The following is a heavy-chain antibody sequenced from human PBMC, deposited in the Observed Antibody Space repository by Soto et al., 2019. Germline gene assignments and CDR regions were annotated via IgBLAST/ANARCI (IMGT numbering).Heavy chain of an antibody. V-gene: IGHV3-23*01. CDR3: AKDPNGDYIGAFDD. D-gene: IGHD4-17*01. Sequence: EVQLLESGGDLVQPGGSLRLSCAASGFAFSNYAVTWVRQAQGKGLEWVSRISRSGNVIYYADSVKGRFIISRDNSKNTLYLQMNSLRAEDTAIYYCAKDPNGDYIGAFDDWGQGTLVTVSS. CDR1: GFAFSNYA. J-gene: IGHJ4*02. CDR2: ISRSGNVI.